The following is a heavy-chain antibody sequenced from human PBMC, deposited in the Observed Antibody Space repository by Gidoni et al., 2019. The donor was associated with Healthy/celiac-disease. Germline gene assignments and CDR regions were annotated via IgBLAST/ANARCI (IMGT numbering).Heavy chain of an antibody. CDR2: ISYDGSNK. CDR3: AKVIVVEQWLFDAFDI. CDR1: GFTFSIYG. V-gene: IGHV3-30*18. Sequence: QVQLVESGGGVVQPGRSLRLSCAASGFTFSIYGMHWVRQAPGKGLEWVAVISYDGSNKYYADSVKGRFTISRDNSKNTLYLQMNSLRAEDTAVYYCAKVIVVEQWLFDAFDIWGQGTMVTVSS. D-gene: IGHD6-19*01. J-gene: IGHJ3*02.